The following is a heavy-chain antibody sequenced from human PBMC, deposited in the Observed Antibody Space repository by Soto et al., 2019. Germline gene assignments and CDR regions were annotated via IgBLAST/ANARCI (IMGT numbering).Heavy chain of an antibody. CDR1: GGTFSSYA. CDR2: IIPIFGTA. J-gene: IGHJ6*02. D-gene: IGHD5-12*01. CDR3: ARDRGWLDYYSYGMDV. V-gene: IGHV1-69*13. Sequence: GASVKVSCKASGGTFSSYASSWVRQAPGQGLEWMGGIIPIFGTANYAQKFQGRVTITADEPTSTAYMELSSLRSEDTAVYYCARDRGWLDYYSYGMDVWGQGTTVTVCS.